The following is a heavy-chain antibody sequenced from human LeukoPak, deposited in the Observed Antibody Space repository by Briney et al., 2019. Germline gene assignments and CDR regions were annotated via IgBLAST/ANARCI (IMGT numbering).Heavy chain of an antibody. Sequence: PGVPLRLSCIVSGLTYSAYEMNGVRQAPGKGREGVSYISNSDSTISYADSVKGRFTISRDNAKNSPYLKMNSLRAEDTAVYYCARGQPRSHGSSYYFDYWGQGTLVTVSS. D-gene: IGHD6-13*01. CDR2: ISNSDSTI. J-gene: IGHJ4*02. CDR3: ARGQPRSHGSSYYFDY. V-gene: IGHV3-48*03. CDR1: GLTYSAYE.